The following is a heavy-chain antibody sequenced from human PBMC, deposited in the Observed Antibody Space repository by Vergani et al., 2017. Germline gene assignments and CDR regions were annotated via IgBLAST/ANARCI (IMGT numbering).Heavy chain of an antibody. CDR1: GGSISSYY. CDR3: ARDQADTGWFDP. V-gene: IGHV4-59*01. D-gene: IGHD5-18*01. J-gene: IGHJ5*02. Sequence: QVQLQESGPGLVKPSETLSLTCTVSGGSISSYYWSWIRQPQGKGLEWIGYIYYSGSTNYNPSLKSRVTISVDTSKNQFSLKLSSVTAADTAVYYCARDQADTGWFDPWGQGTLVTVSS. CDR2: IYYSGST.